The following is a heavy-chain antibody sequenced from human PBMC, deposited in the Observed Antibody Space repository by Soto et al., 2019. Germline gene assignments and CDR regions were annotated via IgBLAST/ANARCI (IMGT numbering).Heavy chain of an antibody. V-gene: IGHV3-21*04. Sequence: EVQLVESGGGLVKPGGSLRLSCAASGFTFSSYSMNWVRQAPGKGLEWVSSISSSSSYIYYADSVKGRFTISRDNAKNSLYLQMNSLRAEDTAVYYCARDYNEAGVEVYWGQGTLVTVSS. CDR2: ISSSSSYI. D-gene: IGHD1-1*01. CDR1: GFTFSSYS. J-gene: IGHJ4*02. CDR3: ARDYNEAGVEVY.